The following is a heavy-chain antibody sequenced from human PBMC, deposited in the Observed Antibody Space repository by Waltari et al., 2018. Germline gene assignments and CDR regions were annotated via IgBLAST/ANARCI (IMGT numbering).Heavy chain of an antibody. CDR2: ISGDGSTI. D-gene: IGHD3-3*01. CDR1: GFTLSGPW. J-gene: IGHJ4*02. Sequence: EVQLVESGGGLVQPGGSLRLSCAASGFTLSGPWLHWVRQVPGKGLVWVSRISGDGSTINYADSVKGRFTISRDTAKNTLYLQMNSLGAEDTAVYYCARGADLRGQGILVTVSS. CDR3: ARGADL. V-gene: IGHV3-74*01.